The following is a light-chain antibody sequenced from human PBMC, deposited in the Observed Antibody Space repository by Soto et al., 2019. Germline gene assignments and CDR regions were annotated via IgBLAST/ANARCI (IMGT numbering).Light chain of an antibody. CDR1: QDINNN. Sequence: DIQMTQSPSSLSAPVGDRVTITCQATQDINNNLNWYQQKRGTAPKLLIYDASNLEVGVPSRFSGSGSGTDFPFTIISLQPEDLATDYFQHNDELYAFGPGTRLEIK. CDR2: DAS. V-gene: IGKV1-33*01. J-gene: IGKJ2*01. CDR3: QHNDELYA.